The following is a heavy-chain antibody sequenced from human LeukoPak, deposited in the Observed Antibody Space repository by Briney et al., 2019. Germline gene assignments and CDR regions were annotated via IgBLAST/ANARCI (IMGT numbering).Heavy chain of an antibody. D-gene: IGHD2-15*01. CDR1: GGSISSSSYY. CDR2: IYYSGTT. CDR3: ARRYCSGGSCYSERGAFDI. Sequence: SETLSLTCTVSGGSISSSSYYWDWIRQPPGKGLEWIGSIYYSGTTYYNPSLKSRVTISVDTSKNQFSLKLSSVTAADTAVYYCARRYCSGGSCYSERGAFDIWGQGTMVTASS. V-gene: IGHV4-39*07. J-gene: IGHJ3*02.